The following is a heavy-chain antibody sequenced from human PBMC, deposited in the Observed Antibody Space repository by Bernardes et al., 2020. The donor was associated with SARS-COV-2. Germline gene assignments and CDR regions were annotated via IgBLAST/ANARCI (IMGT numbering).Heavy chain of an antibody. CDR3: ASAPGPMILVVITYYYLVL. CDR1: GDSVSSSSYF. D-gene: IGHD3-22*01. Sequence: SETLSLTCTVSGDSVSSSSYFWGWIRQPPGQGLEWIGSSYSGGITYYNLSLKSLATISVDTSKNQFSLQLTSMTAADTAIYYCASAPGPMILVVITYYYLVLWGRGTLVTVSS. CDR2: SYSGGIT. V-gene: IGHV4-39*01. J-gene: IGHJ2*01.